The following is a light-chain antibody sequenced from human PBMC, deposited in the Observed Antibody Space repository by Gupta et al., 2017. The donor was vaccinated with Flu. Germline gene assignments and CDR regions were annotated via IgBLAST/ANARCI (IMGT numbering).Light chain of an antibody. V-gene: IGLV3-21*02. CDR2: DNN. Sequence: SYVLTQPPSVSVAPGQTARITCEGNNIGSKSVHWYQQKPGQAPVLVLYDNNDRPSGIPERFSGSNSGNTATLTISRVEAGGEADYYCQVWDSSSDHPVFGGGTKLTVL. CDR1: NIGSKS. J-gene: IGLJ2*01. CDR3: QVWDSSSDHPV.